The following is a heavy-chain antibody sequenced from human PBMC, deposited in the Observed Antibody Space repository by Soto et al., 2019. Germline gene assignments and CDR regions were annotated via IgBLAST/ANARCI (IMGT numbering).Heavy chain of an antibody. V-gene: IGHV4-59*13. CDR1: GLSITNNY. CDR3: ARANWYSEY. J-gene: IGHJ4*02. CDR2: IYYTGST. Sequence: QVHLQESGPGLVKPSETLSLTCTVSGLSITNNYWRWIRQPPGKGLEWIGYIYYTGSTNYNPSLKSRVTMSVDTSQNQFSLILASLTAADTAMYYCARANWYSEYWGQGTLVTVSS. D-gene: IGHD7-27*01.